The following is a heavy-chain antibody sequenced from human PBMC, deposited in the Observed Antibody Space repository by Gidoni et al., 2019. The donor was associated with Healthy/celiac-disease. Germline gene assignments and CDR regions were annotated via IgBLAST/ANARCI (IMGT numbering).Heavy chain of an antibody. J-gene: IGHJ4*02. CDR1: ALPFSSSA. D-gene: IGHD3-10*01. CDR2: ISGSGDST. CDR3: AKDLDSNYYGSGSYPVTFDY. Sequence: EAQLLESGGGLVQPGGSLRLSCPASALPFSSSAMSRVRQAPGKGLGWVSAISGSGDSTYYADTVKSRFTISRGNSKNTLYLQMNSLRAEDTAVYYCAKDLDSNYYGSGSYPVTFDYWGQGTLVTVSS. V-gene: IGHV3-23*01.